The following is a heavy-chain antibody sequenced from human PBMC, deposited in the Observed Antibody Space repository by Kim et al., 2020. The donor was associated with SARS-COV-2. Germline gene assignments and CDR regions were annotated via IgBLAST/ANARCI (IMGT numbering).Heavy chain of an antibody. J-gene: IGHJ4*02. Sequence: KGRFTISRDNSKTTLYLQMNRLRAEDTAVYYCARDVRTTSRGYSHYYLDYWGQGTLVTVSS. V-gene: IGHV3-30*01. CDR3: ARDVRTTSRGYSHYYLDY. D-gene: IGHD5-18*01.